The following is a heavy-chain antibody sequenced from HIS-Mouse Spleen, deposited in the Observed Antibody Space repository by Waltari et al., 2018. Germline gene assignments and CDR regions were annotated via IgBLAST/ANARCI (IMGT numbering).Heavy chain of an antibody. D-gene: IGHD6-13*01. Sequence: QLQLQESGPGLVKPSETLSLTFTVPGGSISRSSSSWVRIRQPPGKGLEWIGSIYYSGSTYYNPSLKSRVTISVDTSKNQFSLKLSSVTAADTAVYYCAREIPYSSSWYDWYFDLWGRGTLVTVSS. CDR3: AREIPYSSSWYDWYFDL. V-gene: IGHV4-39*07. CDR1: GGSISRSSSS. J-gene: IGHJ2*01. CDR2: IYYSGST.